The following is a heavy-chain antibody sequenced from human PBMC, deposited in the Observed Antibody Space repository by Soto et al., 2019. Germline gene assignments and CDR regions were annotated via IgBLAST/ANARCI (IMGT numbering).Heavy chain of an antibody. CDR3: ARRHSSYPYGDYYYYMDV. V-gene: IGHV4-59*08. CDR1: GGSISSYY. Sequence: ETLSLTCTVSGGSISSYYWSWIRQPPGKGLEWIGYIYYSGSTNYNPSLKSRVTISVDTSKNQFSLKLSSVTAADTAVYYCARRHSSYPYGDYYYYMDVWGKGTTVTVSS. CDR2: IYYSGST. J-gene: IGHJ6*03. D-gene: IGHD2-15*01.